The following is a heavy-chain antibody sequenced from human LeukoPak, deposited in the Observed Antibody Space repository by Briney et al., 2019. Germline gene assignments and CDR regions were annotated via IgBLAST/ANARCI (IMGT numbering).Heavy chain of an antibody. Sequence: SGPTLVNPTQTLTLTCSFSGLSLSTSGMRVSWIRQPPGKALEWLARIDWDDDKFYSTSLKTRLTISKDTSKNQVVLTMTNMDPVDTATYYCARARGYSDGFDYWGQGTLVTVSS. CDR1: GLSLSTSGMR. V-gene: IGHV2-70*04. J-gene: IGHJ4*02. D-gene: IGHD5-18*01. CDR2: IDWDDDK. CDR3: ARARGYSDGFDY.